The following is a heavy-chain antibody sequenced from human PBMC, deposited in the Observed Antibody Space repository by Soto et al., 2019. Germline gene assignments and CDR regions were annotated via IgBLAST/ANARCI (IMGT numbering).Heavy chain of an antibody. V-gene: IGHV4-30-4*01. J-gene: IGHJ4*02. CDR2: IYYSGST. Sequence: PSETLSLTCTVSGGSISSGDYYWSWIRQPPGKGLEWIGYIYYSGSTYYNPSLKSRVTISVDTSKNQFSLKLSSVTAADTAVYYCARAGGPYYFDYWGQGTLVTVSS. CDR3: ARAGGPYYFDY. D-gene: IGHD2-15*01. CDR1: GGSISSGDYY.